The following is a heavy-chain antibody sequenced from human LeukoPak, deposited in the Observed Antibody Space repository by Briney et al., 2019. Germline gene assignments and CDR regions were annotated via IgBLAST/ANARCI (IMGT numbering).Heavy chain of an antibody. D-gene: IGHD2-21*02. J-gene: IGHJ4*02. V-gene: IGHV3-23*01. CDR1: AFTFSSYA. CDR3: AKAGAAYCGGDCYIPFDY. Sequence: GGSLRLSCAASAFTFSSYAMSWVRQAPGKGLEWVSAISGSGDSTYYADSVKGRFTISRDNSKNTLYLQMNSLRAEDTAVYYCAKAGAAYCGGDCYIPFDYWGQGSLVTVSS. CDR2: ISGSGDST.